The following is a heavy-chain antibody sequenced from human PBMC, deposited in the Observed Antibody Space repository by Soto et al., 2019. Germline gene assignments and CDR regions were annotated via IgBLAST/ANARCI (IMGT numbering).Heavy chain of an antibody. V-gene: IGHV1-69*13. Sequence: ASVKVSCKASGVTFSRQDMRWVRQAPGQGLEWMGGIIPIFGTPQYEEKFQDRVTITADESTSTAYMELSSLTSEDTAVYYCATNEGRDGYSFDHGGQGTLVTVSS. CDR2: IIPIFGTP. CDR1: GVTFSRQD. D-gene: IGHD5-12*01. J-gene: IGHJ4*02. CDR3: ATNEGRDGYSFDH.